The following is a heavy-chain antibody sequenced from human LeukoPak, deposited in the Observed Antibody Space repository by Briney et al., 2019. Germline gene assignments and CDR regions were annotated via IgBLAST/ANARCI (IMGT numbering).Heavy chain of an antibody. V-gene: IGHV1-69*13. D-gene: IGHD6-6*01. Sequence: SVKVSCKASGGTFSRHAISWVRQAPGKGLECVGGIIPIVGTANYGQNVKGRVTISADDSTNTPYMELSSLRSEDTAVYYCASPIAARPGYYYYYMDVWGKGTTVTVSS. CDR3: ASPIAARPGYYYYYMDV. CDR1: GGTFSRHA. CDR2: IIPIVGTA. J-gene: IGHJ6*03.